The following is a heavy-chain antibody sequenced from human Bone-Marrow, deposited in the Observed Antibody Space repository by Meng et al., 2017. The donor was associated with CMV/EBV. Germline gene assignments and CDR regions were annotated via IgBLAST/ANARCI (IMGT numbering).Heavy chain of an antibody. CDR2: INPNSGGT. Sequence: SVTVSCKASGYTFTGYYMHWVRQAPGQGLEWMGWINPNSGGTNYAQKFQGRVTMTRDPSISTAYMELSRLRADDTAVYYCASGGYCTNGVCYSDYWGQGTLVTVSS. J-gene: IGHJ4*02. CDR1: GYTFTGYY. D-gene: IGHD2-8*01. CDR3: ASGGYCTNGVCYSDY. V-gene: IGHV1-2*02.